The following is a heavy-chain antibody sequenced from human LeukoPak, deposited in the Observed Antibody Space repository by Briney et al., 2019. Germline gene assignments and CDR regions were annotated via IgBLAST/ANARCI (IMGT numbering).Heavy chain of an antibody. CDR2: INPNSGGT. Sequence: ASVKVYCKASGYTFTGYYMHWVRQAPGQGLEWMGWINPNSGGTNYAQKFQGRVTMTRDTSISTAYMELSRLRSDDTAVYYCARNYKVGATTGAGYWGQGTLVTVSS. CDR3: ARNYKVGATTGAGY. CDR1: GYTFTGYY. D-gene: IGHD1-26*01. J-gene: IGHJ4*02. V-gene: IGHV1-2*02.